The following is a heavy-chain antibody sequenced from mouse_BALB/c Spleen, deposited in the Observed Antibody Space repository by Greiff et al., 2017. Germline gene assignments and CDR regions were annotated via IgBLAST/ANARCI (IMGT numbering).Heavy chain of an antibody. D-gene: IGHD1-1*01. CDR3: ARSRYYGSIPFAG. J-gene: IGHJ3*02. Sequence: EVKLQESGPELVKPGASVKISCKASGYTFTDYNMHWVKQSHGKSLEWIGYIYPYNGGTGYNQKFKSKATLTVDNSSSTAYMELRSLTSEDSAVYYCARSRYYGSIPFAGWGQGTLVTVAA. CDR1: GYTFTDYN. CDR2: IYPYNGGT. V-gene: IGHV1S29*02.